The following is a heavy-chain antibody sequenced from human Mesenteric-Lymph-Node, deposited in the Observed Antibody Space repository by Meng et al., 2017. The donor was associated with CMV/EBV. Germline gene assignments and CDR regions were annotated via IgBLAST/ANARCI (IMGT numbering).Heavy chain of an antibody. CDR1: EFTFSSYW. D-gene: IGHD6-6*01. J-gene: IGHJ6*02. Sequence: GGSLRLSCAASEFTFSSYWMNWVRQAPGKGLEWVSYISSSGSTIYCADSVKGRFTISRDNAKNSLYLQMNSLRAEDTAVYYCARGQLVPPFYYYGMDVWGQGTTVTVSS. CDR3: ARGQLVPPFYYYGMDV. V-gene: IGHV3-48*04. CDR2: ISSSGSTI.